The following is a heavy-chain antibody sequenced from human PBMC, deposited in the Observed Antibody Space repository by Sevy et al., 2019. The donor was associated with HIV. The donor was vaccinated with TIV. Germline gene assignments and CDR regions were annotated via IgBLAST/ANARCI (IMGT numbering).Heavy chain of an antibody. CDR1: GDSVSSNSAA. CDR2: TYYRSKWYN. D-gene: IGHD6-19*01. Sequence: SQTLSLTCAISGDSVSSNSAAWNWIRQSPSRGLEWLGRTYYRSKWYNDYAVSVKSRITINPDTSKNQFSLQRNSVTPGETAVYYCARGGYSSGWSTVYYYYYGMDVWGQGTTVTVSS. V-gene: IGHV6-1*01. J-gene: IGHJ6*02. CDR3: ARGGYSSGWSTVYYYYYGMDV.